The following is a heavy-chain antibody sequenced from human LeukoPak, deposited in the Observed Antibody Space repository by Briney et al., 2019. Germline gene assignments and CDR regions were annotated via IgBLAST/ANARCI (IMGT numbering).Heavy chain of an antibody. Sequence: GASVKVSCKASGGTFSSYAISWVRQAPGQGLEWMGGIIPIFGTANYAQKFQGRVTITTDESTSTAYMELSSLRSEDTAVYYCAILYGSSLGPCYFDYWGQGTLVTVSS. CDR1: GGTFSSYA. J-gene: IGHJ4*02. CDR3: AILYGSSLGPCYFDY. V-gene: IGHV1-69*05. D-gene: IGHD6-6*01. CDR2: IIPIFGTA.